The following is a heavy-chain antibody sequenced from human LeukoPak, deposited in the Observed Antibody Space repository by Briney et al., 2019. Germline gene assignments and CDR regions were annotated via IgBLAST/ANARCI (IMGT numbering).Heavy chain of an antibody. CDR3: ATVTVRRIFDY. Sequence: GGSLRLSCAASEFTVSSNYMSWVRQAPGKGLEWVSVIYPGGSTYYADSVKDRFTISRDNSKNTLYLQMNSLRPEDTAMYYCATVTVRRIFDYWGQGTLVTVSS. J-gene: IGHJ4*02. V-gene: IGHV3-53*01. D-gene: IGHD1-14*01. CDR1: EFTVSSNY. CDR2: IYPGGST.